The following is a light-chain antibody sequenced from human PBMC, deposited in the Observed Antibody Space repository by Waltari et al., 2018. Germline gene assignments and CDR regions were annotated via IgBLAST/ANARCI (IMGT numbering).Light chain of an antibody. J-gene: IGKJ1*01. Sequence: EIVLTQSPATLSLSPGERATLSFRASQSVSSYLAWYQHRPGQAPRLLIHDVSNRATGIPARFSGSGSGTDFTLTISSLEPEDFAVYYCQHRSGWPPWTFGQGTKVEVK. V-gene: IGKV3-11*01. CDR3: QHRSGWPPWT. CDR2: DVS. CDR1: QSVSSY.